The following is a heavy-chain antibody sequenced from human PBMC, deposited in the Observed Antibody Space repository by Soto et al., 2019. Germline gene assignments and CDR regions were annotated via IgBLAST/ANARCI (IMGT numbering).Heavy chain of an antibody. D-gene: IGHD5-18*01. CDR3: ATRGYSYGYYYYGMDV. CDR1: GYTFTSYY. Sequence: ASVKVSCKASGYTFTSYYMHWVRQAPGQGLEWMGIINPSGGSTSYAQKFQGRVTMTRDTSTSTVYMELSSLRSEDTAVYYCATRGYSYGYYYYGMDVWGQGTTVTVS. V-gene: IGHV1-46*03. J-gene: IGHJ6*02. CDR2: INPSGGST.